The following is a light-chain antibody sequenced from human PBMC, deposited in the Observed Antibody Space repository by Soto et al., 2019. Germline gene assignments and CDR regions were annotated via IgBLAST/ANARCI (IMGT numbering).Light chain of an antibody. CDR1: SSDVGGYNN. V-gene: IGLV2-8*01. CDR3: TSYAGGNNV. J-gene: IGLJ1*01. Sequence: QSALTQPPSASGSPGQSVTISCTGTSSDVGGYNNVSWYQQHPGKVPKLMVYEVNKRPSGVPDRFSGSKSGNTASLTVSGRRAEDEADYYCTSYAGGNNVFGTGTKVTVL. CDR2: EVN.